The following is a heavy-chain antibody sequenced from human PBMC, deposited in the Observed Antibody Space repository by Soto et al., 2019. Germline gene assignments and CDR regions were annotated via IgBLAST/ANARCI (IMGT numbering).Heavy chain of an antibody. V-gene: IGHV6-1*01. CDR3: ARYTSSWYLDY. J-gene: IGHJ4*02. CDR2: TYYRSKWYS. D-gene: IGHD6-13*01. CDR1: GDSVSSNSVC. Sequence: PSQTLSLTCAISGDSVSSNSVCWNWIRQSPSRGLEWLGRTYYRSKWYSDYEASVRGRININADTSKNQVSLQLDSVTPEDTAVYFCARYTSSWYLDYWGQGTQVTVSS.